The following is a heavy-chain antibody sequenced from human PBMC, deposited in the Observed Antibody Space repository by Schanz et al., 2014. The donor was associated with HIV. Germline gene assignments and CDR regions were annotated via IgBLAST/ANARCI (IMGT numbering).Heavy chain of an antibody. CDR3: ARVALAVDGADYGMDV. V-gene: IGHV3-30*03. D-gene: IGHD2-2*01. Sequence: QVQLLESGGGLVQPGGSLRLSCAASGFTFSRYWMTWVRQAPGKGLEWLAVTSSDGSGKFYVDSVKGRFTISRDKSKNTMYLEMNSLRVEDTAVYYCARVALAVDGADYGMDVWGQGIMVTVSS. J-gene: IGHJ6*02. CDR2: TSSDGSGK. CDR1: GFTFSRYW.